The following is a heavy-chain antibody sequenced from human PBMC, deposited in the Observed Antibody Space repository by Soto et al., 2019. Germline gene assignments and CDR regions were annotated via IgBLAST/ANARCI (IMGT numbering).Heavy chain of an antibody. D-gene: IGHD1-26*01. V-gene: IGHV3-72*01. CDR2: TRNRANSYST. CDR3: ASTGGSYSPIDN. J-gene: IGHJ4*02. CDR1: GLTASDHY. Sequence: EVQLVESGGGLVHPGGSLRLSCAASGLTASDHYMDWLRQAPGKGLEWVGRTRNRANSYSTEYAASVTGRFTISTDDSKNSLYLQMNSLQADDTAVYYCASTGGSYSPIDNWGQGTLVTVSS.